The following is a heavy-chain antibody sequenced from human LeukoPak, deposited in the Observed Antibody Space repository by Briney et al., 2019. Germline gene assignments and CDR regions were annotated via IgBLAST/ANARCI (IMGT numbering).Heavy chain of an antibody. D-gene: IGHD3-22*01. J-gene: IGHJ4*02. CDR1: GFTFSSYS. V-gene: IGHV3-21*01. CDR2: ISSSSSYI. Sequence: GGSLRLSCAASGFTFSSYSMNWVRQAPGKRLEWVSSISSSSSYIYYADSVKGRFTISRDNAKNSLYLQMNSLRAEDTAVYYCASTVSYYDSSGYLFDYWGQGTLVTVSS. CDR3: ASTVSYYDSSGYLFDY.